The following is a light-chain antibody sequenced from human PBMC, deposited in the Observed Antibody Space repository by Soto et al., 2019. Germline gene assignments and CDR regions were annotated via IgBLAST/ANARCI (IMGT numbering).Light chain of an antibody. V-gene: IGLV2-14*01. CDR3: NSYAGTSFV. Sequence: QSVLAQPASVSGSPGQSITISCTGTSSDVGRYNYVSWYQQYPGKAPKLIIYGVTNRPSGVSNRFSGSKSGNTASLTISGLQAEDEADYYCNSYAGTSFVFGTGTKVTGL. J-gene: IGLJ1*01. CDR2: GVT. CDR1: SSDVGRYNY.